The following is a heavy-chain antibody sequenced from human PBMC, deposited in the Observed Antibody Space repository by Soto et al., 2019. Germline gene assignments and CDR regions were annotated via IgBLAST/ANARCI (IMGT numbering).Heavy chain of an antibody. V-gene: IGHV4-34*01. CDR2: INHSGST. CDR3: ARGIPRTEFPFWSGLRDY. D-gene: IGHD3-3*01. CDR1: GGSFSGYY. Sequence: SETLSLTCAVYGGSFSGYYWSWIRQPPGKGLEWIGEINHSGSTNYNPSLKSRVTISVDTSKNQFSLKLSSVTAADTAVYYCARGIPRTEFPFWSGLRDYWGQGTLVTVSS. J-gene: IGHJ4*02.